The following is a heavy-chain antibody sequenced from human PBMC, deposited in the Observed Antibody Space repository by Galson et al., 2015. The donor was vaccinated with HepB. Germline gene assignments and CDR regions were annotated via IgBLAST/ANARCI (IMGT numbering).Heavy chain of an antibody. CDR3: ARGGYSYLTSFNS. D-gene: IGHD5-18*01. CDR2: TYYRSKWYN. J-gene: IGHJ4*02. CDR1: GDSVSSNSAS. Sequence: CAIPGDSVSSNSASWNWIRQSPPRGVEWLGRTYYRSKWYNDYALSVKSRITINPDTSKNQSSLQLSSVTPEDTAVYYCARGGYSYLTSFNSWGQGTLVTVSS. V-gene: IGHV6-1*01.